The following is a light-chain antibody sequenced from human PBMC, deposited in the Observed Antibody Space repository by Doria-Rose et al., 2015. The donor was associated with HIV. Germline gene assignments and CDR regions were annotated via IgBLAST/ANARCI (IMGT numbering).Light chain of an antibody. V-gene: IGKV3-20*01. J-gene: IGKJ1*01. Sequence: EIVMTQSPGTLSLSTGERATLSCRASQRLSSNYVAWYQQKPGQAPSLLIYDGSTRATGIPDRFSASVSGTDFTLTINRLEPEDFALYYCHQYGTSWTFGQGTKVEI. CDR1: QRLSSNY. CDR3: HQYGTSWT. CDR2: DGS.